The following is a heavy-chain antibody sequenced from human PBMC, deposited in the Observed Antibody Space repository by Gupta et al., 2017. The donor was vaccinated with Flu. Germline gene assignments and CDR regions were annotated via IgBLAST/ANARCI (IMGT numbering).Heavy chain of an antibody. Sequence: EVQLADSGGGLVQPGGSLRLTCTASGFAFDDYATTWVRQVPGKGLEWVSYINWNGGDTAYADSVKGRFIISRDNAKNSLYLQMSGLRAEDTALYYCAKDTRYGKCWYFDNWGQGTLVTVSS. CDR3: AKDTRYGKCWYFDN. J-gene: IGHJ4*02. CDR2: INWNGGDT. CDR1: GFAFDDYA. D-gene: IGHD5-18*01. V-gene: IGHV3-9*01.